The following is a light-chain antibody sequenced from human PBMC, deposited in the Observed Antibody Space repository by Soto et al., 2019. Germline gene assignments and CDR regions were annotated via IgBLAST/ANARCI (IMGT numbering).Light chain of an antibody. CDR3: LQALQTPYT. CDR1: ESLLHSNGYNY. J-gene: IGKJ2*01. V-gene: IGKV2-28*01. CDR2: LGS. Sequence: DIVMTQSPLSLPVTPGEPASISCRSSESLLHSNGYNYLDWYLQKPGQSPQLLIYLGSNRASGVPDRFSGSGSGTDFTLKISRVEAEDVGDYYCLQALQTPYTFGQGTKLEIQ.